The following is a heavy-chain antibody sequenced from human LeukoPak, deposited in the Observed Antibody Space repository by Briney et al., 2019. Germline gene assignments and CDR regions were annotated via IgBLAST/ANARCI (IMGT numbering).Heavy chain of an antibody. CDR3: ARAGGMAHYYYHMDV. CDR2: VYYTGST. D-gene: IGHD5-24*01. V-gene: IGHV4-39*07. J-gene: IGHJ6*03. CDR1: GGSINSTGHC. Sequence: SETLSLTCTVSGGSINSTGHCWAWLRQPPGKGLEWFGSVYYTGSTHKNPSLKSRVTMTVGTSKNQFSLKLSSVTAADTAIYFCARAGGMAHYYYHMDVWGKGTTVTVSS.